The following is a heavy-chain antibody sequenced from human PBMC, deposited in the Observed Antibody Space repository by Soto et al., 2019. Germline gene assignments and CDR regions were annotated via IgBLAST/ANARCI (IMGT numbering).Heavy chain of an antibody. D-gene: IGHD3-10*01. CDR3: ARHRSIPMVRAGEYYYYGMDV. V-gene: IGHV5-51*01. J-gene: IGHJ6*02. Sequence: GEALKISCKGSGYSFTSYWIGWVRQMPGKGLEWMGIIYPGDSDTRYSPSFQGQVTISADKSISTAYLQWSSLKASDTAMYYCARHRSIPMVRAGEYYYYGMDVWGQGTTVTVSS. CDR2: IYPGDSDT. CDR1: GYSFTSYW.